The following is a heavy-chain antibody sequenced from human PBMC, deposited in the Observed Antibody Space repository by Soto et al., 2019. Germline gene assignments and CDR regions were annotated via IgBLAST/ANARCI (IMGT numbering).Heavy chain of an antibody. D-gene: IGHD3-16*02. CDR3: ARDGLLFSGPYRPSRFDY. Sequence: TGGSLRLSCAASGFKFSDYWMSWVRQAPGKGLEWVGNIKRDTSEAHYADSVKGRFTITRDNIKNFLFLQMNDLRSDDTASYYCARDGLLFSGPYRPSRFDYWGLGTLVTVSS. CDR1: GFKFSDYW. J-gene: IGHJ4*02. CDR2: IKRDTSEA. V-gene: IGHV3-7*03.